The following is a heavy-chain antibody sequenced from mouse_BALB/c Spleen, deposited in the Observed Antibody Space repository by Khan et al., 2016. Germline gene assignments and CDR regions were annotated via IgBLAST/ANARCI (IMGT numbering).Heavy chain of an antibody. CDR1: GYTFTSYW. J-gene: IGHJ2*01. Sequence: QVQLQQSGAELARPGASVKLSCKASGYTFTSYWMQWVKQRPGQGLEWIGAIYPGDGDTRYTQKFKGKATLTADKSSGTAYMQLSSLASEDSAVYYGARGNSYYDYDYWGQGTTRTVSS. V-gene: IGHV1-87*01. D-gene: IGHD2-4*01. CDR3: ARGNSYYDYDY. CDR2: IYPGDGDT.